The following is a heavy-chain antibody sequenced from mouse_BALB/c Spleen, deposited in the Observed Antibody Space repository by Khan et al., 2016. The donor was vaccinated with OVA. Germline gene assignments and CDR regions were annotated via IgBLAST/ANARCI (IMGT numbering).Heavy chain of an antibody. Sequence: QVQLKESGPGLVQPTQSLSITCTVSGFSLTSYGVHWVRQPPGEGLEWLGVIWSGGSTDYNAAFISRLSISKDNSKSQVFFKMNSLQADDTAIYYCAIPPWFAYWGQGTLVTVSA. V-gene: IGHV2-4*02. J-gene: IGHJ3*01. CDR3: AIPPWFAY. CDR2: IWSGGST. CDR1: GFSLTSYG.